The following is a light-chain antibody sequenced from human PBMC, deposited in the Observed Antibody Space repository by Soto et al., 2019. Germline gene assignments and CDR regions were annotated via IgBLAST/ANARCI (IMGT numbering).Light chain of an antibody. CDR3: QQYGSSGT. CDR1: QSVSSY. V-gene: IGKV3-11*01. J-gene: IGKJ1*01. CDR2: DAS. Sequence: EIVLTQSPSTLSLSPGERAILSCRASQSVSSYLAWYQQKPGQAPRLLIYDASNRATGIPARFSGSGSGTDFTLTISSLEPEDFAVYYCQQYGSSGTFGQGTKVDI.